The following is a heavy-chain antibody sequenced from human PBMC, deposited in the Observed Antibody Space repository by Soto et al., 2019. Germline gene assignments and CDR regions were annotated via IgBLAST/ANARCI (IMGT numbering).Heavy chain of an antibody. V-gene: IGHV1-18*01. CDR3: ARDESAVAATLDY. J-gene: IGHJ4*02. CDR2: INPNNGNT. Sequence: QVHLVQSGGEVKKTGATVKVSCKASGYTFTTYGFSWVRQAPGQGLEWMGWINPNNGNTKYAQKFQGGVTMTTDTSTSTAYMEVRSLRSDDTAVYYCARDESAVAATLDYWGQGTLVTVSS. CDR1: GYTFTTYG. D-gene: IGHD6-19*01.